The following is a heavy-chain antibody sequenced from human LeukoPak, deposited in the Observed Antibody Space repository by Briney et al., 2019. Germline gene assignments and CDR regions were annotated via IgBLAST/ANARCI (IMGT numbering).Heavy chain of an antibody. CDR3: ARLDGDYVGYFQH. D-gene: IGHD4-17*01. J-gene: IGHJ1*01. Sequence: SETLSLTCTVSGGSISSYYWSWIRQTAGKGLEWIGRLSTSGTTNYNPSLKSRVTMSVDTSKNQFSLKLSSVTAADTAVYYCARLDGDYVGYFQHWGQGTLVTVSS. CDR1: GGSISSYY. V-gene: IGHV4-4*07. CDR2: LSTSGTT.